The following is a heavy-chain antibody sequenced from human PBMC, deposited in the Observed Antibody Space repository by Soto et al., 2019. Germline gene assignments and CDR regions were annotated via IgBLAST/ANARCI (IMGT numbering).Heavy chain of an antibody. CDR3: AKERGYSYGFISYYGMDV. CDR1: GFTFSSYA. CDR2: ISGSGGST. Sequence: SGGSLRLSCAASGFTFSSYAMSWVRQAPGKGLEWVSAISGSGGSTYYADSVKGRFTISRDNSKNTLYLQMNSLRAEDTAVYYCAKERGYSYGFISYYGMDVWGQGTTVTVSS. D-gene: IGHD5-18*01. V-gene: IGHV3-23*01. J-gene: IGHJ6*02.